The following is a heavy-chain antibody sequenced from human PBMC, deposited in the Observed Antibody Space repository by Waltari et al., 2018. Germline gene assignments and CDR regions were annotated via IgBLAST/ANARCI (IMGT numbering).Heavy chain of an antibody. J-gene: IGHJ4*02. Sequence: EVQLLEAGGDLLQPGGSLILSCAASGFTFSDYWTPWVGQAPGKGLGWDARVKVEGYGSTYSDYSESQFTISRDNARNTVYLQLNRLGADDTAVYYCARKGGRGYTYGPFYFDAWGRGTLVTVSS. V-gene: IGHV3-74*01. CDR3: ARKGGRGYTYGPFYFDA. D-gene: IGHD5-18*01. CDR1: GFTFSDYW. CDR2: VKVEGYGS.